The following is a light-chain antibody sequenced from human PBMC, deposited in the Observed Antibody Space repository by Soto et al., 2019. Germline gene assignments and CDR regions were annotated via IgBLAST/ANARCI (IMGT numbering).Light chain of an antibody. J-gene: IGLJ1*01. CDR3: SSSTSSNTFV. V-gene: IGLV2-14*01. CDR1: NSDVNY. CDR2: EVI. Sequence: QSALTQPASVSGAPGQSITISCTGTNSDVNYVSWHQQHPGKAPKLMIYEVINRSSGVSTRFSGSKSGNTASLTISGLQAEDEGDYYCSSSTSSNTFVFGTGTKVTVL.